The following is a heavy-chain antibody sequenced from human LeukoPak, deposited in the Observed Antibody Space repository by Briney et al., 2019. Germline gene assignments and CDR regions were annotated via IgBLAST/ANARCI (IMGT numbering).Heavy chain of an antibody. CDR3: ARGLVEWELSTSGTFDY. J-gene: IGHJ4*02. V-gene: IGHV1-2*02. D-gene: IGHD1-26*01. CDR2: INPNSGGT. CDR1: GYTFTGYY. Sequence: ASVKVSCKASGYTFTGYYMHWVRQAPGQGLEWMGWINPNSGGTNYAQKFQGRVTMTRDTSISTAYMELSRLRSDDTAVYYCARGLVEWELSTSGTFDYWGQGTLVTVSS.